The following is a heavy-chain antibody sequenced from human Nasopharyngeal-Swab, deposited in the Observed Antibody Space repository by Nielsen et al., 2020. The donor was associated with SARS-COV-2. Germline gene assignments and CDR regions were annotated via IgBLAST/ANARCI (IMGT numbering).Heavy chain of an antibody. Sequence: WIRQPPGKGLEWIGEINHSGSTNYNPSLKSRVTISVDTSKNQFSLKLSPVTAADTAVYYCARAEGHYDSSGYYRPALFDYWGQGTLVTVSS. CDR3: ARAEGHYDSSGYYRPALFDY. D-gene: IGHD3-22*01. J-gene: IGHJ4*02. CDR2: INHSGST. V-gene: IGHV4-34*01.